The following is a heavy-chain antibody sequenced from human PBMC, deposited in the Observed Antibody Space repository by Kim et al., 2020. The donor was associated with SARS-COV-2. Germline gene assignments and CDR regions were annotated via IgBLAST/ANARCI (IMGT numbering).Heavy chain of an antibody. Sequence: PSLKSRVTISVATSKNQFSLKLSSVTAADTAVYYCARDRDVVVVAGAFDIWGQGTMVTVSS. J-gene: IGHJ3*02. D-gene: IGHD2-15*01. V-gene: IGHV4-30-2*04. CDR3: ARDRDVVVVAGAFDI.